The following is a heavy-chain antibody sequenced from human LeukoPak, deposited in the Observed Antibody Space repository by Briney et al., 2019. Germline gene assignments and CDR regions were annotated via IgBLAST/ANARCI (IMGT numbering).Heavy chain of an antibody. CDR3: ARGGLENGYHSNDGFDI. CDR1: GGSISGYY. V-gene: IGHV4-59*01. D-gene: IGHD3-22*01. CDR2: IYYSGST. J-gene: IGHJ3*02. Sequence: PSETLSLTCTVSGGSISGYYWSWIRPPPGKGLEWIGYIYYSGSTKYNPSLKSRVTMSVDTSRNQFSLKLSSVTAADTAVYYCARGGLENGYHSNDGFDIWGQGTMVTVSS.